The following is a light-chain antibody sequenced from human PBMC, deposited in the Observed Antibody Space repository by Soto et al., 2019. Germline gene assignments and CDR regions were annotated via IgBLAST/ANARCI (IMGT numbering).Light chain of an antibody. CDR2: AAS. Sequence: IQLTQSPSFLSASVGDRVTITCRASQGIRNDLGWYQQKPGKAPKLLIYAASTLHIGVPSRFSGSGSGTDFTLTISSLQPEDFATYYCLQDYNYPWTFGQGTKVDIK. CDR3: LQDYNYPWT. V-gene: IGKV1-6*01. J-gene: IGKJ1*01. CDR1: QGIRND.